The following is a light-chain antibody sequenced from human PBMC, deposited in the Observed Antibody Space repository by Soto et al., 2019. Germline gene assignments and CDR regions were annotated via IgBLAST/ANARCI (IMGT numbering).Light chain of an antibody. CDR3: GSWDSSLSAYV. J-gene: IGLJ1*01. Sequence: QSVMTQPPSVSAAPGQKVTISWSGSSSNIGGNSVAWYQQLPGTAPKLLIYDDNKRPSGIPDRFSGSKSGTSATLGITGFQTGDEADYYCGSWDSSLSAYVFGTGTKLTF. CDR2: DDN. V-gene: IGLV1-51*01. CDR1: SSNIGGNS.